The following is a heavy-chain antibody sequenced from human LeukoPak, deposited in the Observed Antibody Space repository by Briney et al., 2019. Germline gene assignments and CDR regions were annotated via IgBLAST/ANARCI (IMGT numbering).Heavy chain of an antibody. J-gene: IGHJ4*02. Sequence: ASVXVSCKASGYTFTSYYMHWVRQAPGQGLEWMGIINPSGGSTSYAQKFQGRVTMTRDTSTSTVYMELSSLRSEDTAVYYCARGAPEANIVVVVAATNLDYWGQGTLVTVSS. CDR2: INPSGGST. CDR1: GYTFTSYY. CDR3: ARGAPEANIVVVVAATNLDY. D-gene: IGHD2-15*01. V-gene: IGHV1-46*01.